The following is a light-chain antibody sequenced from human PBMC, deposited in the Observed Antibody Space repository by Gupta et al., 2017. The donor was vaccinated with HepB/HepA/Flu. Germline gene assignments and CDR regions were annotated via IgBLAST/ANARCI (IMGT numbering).Light chain of an antibody. CDR1: QSISSY. CDR2: AAS. Sequence: DIQMTQSPSSLSASVGDRVTITCRASQSISSYLNWYQQKPGKDPKLLIYAASSLQSGVPSRFSGSGSGTDFTLTISSLQPEDFATYYCQQSYSTPRSTFGPGTKVDIK. J-gene: IGKJ3*01. V-gene: IGKV1-39*01. CDR3: QQSYSTPRST.